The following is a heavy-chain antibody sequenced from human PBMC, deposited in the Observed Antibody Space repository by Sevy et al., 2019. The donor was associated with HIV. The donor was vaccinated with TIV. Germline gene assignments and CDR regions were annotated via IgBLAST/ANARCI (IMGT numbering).Heavy chain of an antibody. CDR3: ARSGGYCSSTSCYERRGAFDI. D-gene: IGHD2-2*01. CDR2: IYYRGTT. CDR1: GLSISGSYW. Sequence: SETLSLTCDVSGLSISGSYWWSWVRQPPGKGLEWIGDIYYRGTTNYNPSLKSRVTISVDTSKNQFSLKLSSVTAADTAVYYCARSGGYCSSTSCYERRGAFDIWGQGTMVTVSS. V-gene: IGHV4-4*02. J-gene: IGHJ3*02.